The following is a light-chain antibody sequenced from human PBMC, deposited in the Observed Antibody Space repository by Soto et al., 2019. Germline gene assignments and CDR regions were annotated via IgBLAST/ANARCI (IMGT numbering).Light chain of an antibody. CDR3: LQYDSIPLT. CDR1: QDINNF. V-gene: IGKV1-33*01. CDR2: DAS. Sequence: DIQMTQSPSSLSASVGDRVTMTCQASQDINNFINWYQHKPGKAPKLLIYDASKLQTGVPARFTGSGSASGTDFSFTISSLQPEDIATYYCLQYDSIPLTFGGGTKVEIK. J-gene: IGKJ4*01.